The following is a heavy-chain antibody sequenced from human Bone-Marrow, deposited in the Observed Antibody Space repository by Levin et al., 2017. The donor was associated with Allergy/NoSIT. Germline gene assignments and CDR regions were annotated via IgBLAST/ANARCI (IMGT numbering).Heavy chain of an antibody. CDR3: ARDFLFYVDNKYFSGLDV. J-gene: IGHJ6*02. D-gene: IGHD3-16*01. CDR2: IGSSDNGI. Sequence: GESLKISCETSGFTFTSFGMHWVRQAPGKGLEWVSYIGSSDNGIQYADSVQGRFTISRDNAKSSLYLQMDSLRAEDTAVYYCARDFLFYVDNKYFSGLDVWGQGTTVAVS. CDR1: GFTFTSFG. V-gene: IGHV3-48*01.